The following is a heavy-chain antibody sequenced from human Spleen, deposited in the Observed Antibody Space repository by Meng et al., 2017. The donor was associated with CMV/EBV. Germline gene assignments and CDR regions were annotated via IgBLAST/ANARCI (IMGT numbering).Heavy chain of an antibody. V-gene: IGHV3-23*01. CDR1: GFTFGSFA. CDR2: ISGSGNST. J-gene: IGHJ4*02. CDR3: AIIPVGYSGYDSFDH. Sequence: ETLSLTCAASGFTFGSFAMSWVRQAPGKGLEWVSGISGSGNSTYYADSVKGRFTISRDNSKNTLYLQMNSLTVEDTAIYYCAIIPVGYSGYDSFDHWGQGTLVTVSS. D-gene: IGHD5-12*01.